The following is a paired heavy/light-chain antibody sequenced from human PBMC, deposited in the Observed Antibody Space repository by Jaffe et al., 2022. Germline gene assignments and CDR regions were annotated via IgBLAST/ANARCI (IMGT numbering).Heavy chain of an antibody. V-gene: IGHV4-38-2*02. CDR2: ISHSGSV. J-gene: IGHJ4*02. Sequence: QVQLQESGPGLVKPSETLSLTCGVSGYSISSGYYWGWIRQPPGKGLEWIGSISHSGSVDYKSSLKSRVTISVDTSKNQFSLKLSSVTAADTAVYYCARDGRAVTTRGNFDHWGQGTLVTVSS. CDR1: GYSISSGYY. D-gene: IGHD4-17*01. CDR3: ARDGRAVTTRGNFDH.
Light chain of an antibody. CDR1: SSNIGDNY. V-gene: IGLV1-51*02. J-gene: IGLJ2*01. Sequence: QSVLTQPPSVSAAPGQKVTISCSGSSSNIGDNYVSWYQLLPGTAPKLLIYENNKRPSGIPDRFSGSKSVTSATSATLGITGLQTGDEADYYCGTWDSSLSDVVFGGGTELTVL. CDR2: ENN. CDR3: GTWDSSLSDVV.